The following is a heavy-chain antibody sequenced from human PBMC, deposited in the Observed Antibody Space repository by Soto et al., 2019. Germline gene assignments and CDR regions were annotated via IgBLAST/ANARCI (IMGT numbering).Heavy chain of an antibody. CDR3: ARDWGTIFGVVIDYYYYYGMDV. CDR1: GYTFTSYY. V-gene: IGHV1-46*01. J-gene: IGHJ6*02. CDR2: INPSGGST. D-gene: IGHD3-3*01. Sequence: ASVKVSCKASGYTFTSYYMHWVRQAPGQGLEWMGIINPSGGSTSYAQKFQGRVTMTRDTSTSTVYMELSSLRSEDTAVYYRARDWGTIFGVVIDYYYYYGMDVWGQGTTVTVSS.